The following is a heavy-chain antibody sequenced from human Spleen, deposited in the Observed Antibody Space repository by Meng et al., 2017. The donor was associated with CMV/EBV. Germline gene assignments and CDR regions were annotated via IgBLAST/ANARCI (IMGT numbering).Heavy chain of an antibody. D-gene: IGHD3-3*01. CDR3: AVFGVTLFRWFDP. Sequence: TCEVDGGSFSGYYWSWIRQPPGKGLEWIGEINHSGSTNYNPSLKSRVTISVDTSKNQFSLKLSSVTAADTAVYYCAVFGVTLFRWFDPWGQGTLVTVSS. CDR1: GGSFSGYY. J-gene: IGHJ5*02. V-gene: IGHV4-34*01. CDR2: INHSGST.